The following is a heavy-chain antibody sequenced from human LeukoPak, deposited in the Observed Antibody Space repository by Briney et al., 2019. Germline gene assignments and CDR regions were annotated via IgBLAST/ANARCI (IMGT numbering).Heavy chain of an antibody. D-gene: IGHD3-22*01. V-gene: IGHV1-18*01. CDR3: ARVGGYYPSHWYFDL. CDR2: ISAYNGNT. J-gene: IGHJ2*01. CDR1: GYTFTSYG. Sequence: ASVKVSCKASGYTFTSYGISWVRQAPGQGLEWMGWISAYNGNTNYAQKPQGRVTMTTDTSTSTAYMELRSLRSDDTAVYYCARVGGYYPSHWYFDLWGRGTLVTVSS.